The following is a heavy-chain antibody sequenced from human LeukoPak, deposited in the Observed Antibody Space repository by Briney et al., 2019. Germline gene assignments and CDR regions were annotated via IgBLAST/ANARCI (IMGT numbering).Heavy chain of an antibody. CDR2: INPSGGST. D-gene: IGHD2-21*02. CDR1: GYTFTSYY. J-gene: IGHJ6*02. V-gene: IGHV1-46*01. Sequence: GASVKVSCKASGYTFTSYYMHWVQQAPGRGLEWMGIINPSGGSTSYAQKFQGRVTMTRDTSTSTVYMELSSLRSEDTAVYYCARDRRVTAIARKVMNGMDVWGQGTTVTVSS. CDR3: ARDRRVTAIARKVMNGMDV.